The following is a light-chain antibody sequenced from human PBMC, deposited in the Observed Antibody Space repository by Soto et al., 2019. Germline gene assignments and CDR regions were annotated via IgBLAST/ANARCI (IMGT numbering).Light chain of an antibody. CDR3: QQDYNLPA. Sequence: PWERVTLSCRASQSVSSSYLTWYQQKPGQAPRLLIYGASTRATSIPARFSGSGSGTDFTLTISSLQPEDFAVYYCQQDYNLPAFGQGTRLEIK. J-gene: IGKJ5*01. CDR2: GAS. CDR1: QSVSSSY. V-gene: IGKV3D-7*01.